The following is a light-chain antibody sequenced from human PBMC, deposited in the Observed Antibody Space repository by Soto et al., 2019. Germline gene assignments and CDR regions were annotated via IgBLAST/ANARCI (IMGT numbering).Light chain of an antibody. J-gene: IGLJ1*01. CDR2: DVS. CDR1: SSDVGGYNY. Sequence: QSALNQPASVSGSPGQSITISCTGTSSDVGGYNYVSWYQQHPGKAPKLMIYDVSNRPSGVSNRFSGSESGNTASLTISGLQAEDEADYYCCSYTSSSTFVFGSGT. CDR3: CSYTSSSTFV. V-gene: IGLV2-14*01.